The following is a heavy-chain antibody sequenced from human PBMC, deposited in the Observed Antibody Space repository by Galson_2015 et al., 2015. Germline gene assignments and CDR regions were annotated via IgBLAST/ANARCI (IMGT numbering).Heavy chain of an antibody. V-gene: IGHV4-34*01. CDR2: INHSGST. CDR3: ARGRIVVVPAAIRGDHYYGMDV. Sequence: LRLSCAASGFTFSTYGMHWARQPPGKGLEWIGEINHSGSTNYNPSLKSRVTISVDTSKNQFSLKLSSVTAADTAVYYCARGRIVVVPAAIRGDHYYGMDVWGQGTTVTVSS. CDR1: GFTFSTYG. J-gene: IGHJ6*02. D-gene: IGHD2-2*02.